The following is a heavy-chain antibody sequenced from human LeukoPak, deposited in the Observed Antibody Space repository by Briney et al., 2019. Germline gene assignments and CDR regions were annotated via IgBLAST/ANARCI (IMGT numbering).Heavy chain of an antibody. CDR3: ARTKFGGDDAFDI. J-gene: IGHJ3*02. V-gene: IGHV4-38-2*01. CDR2: IYHSGST. D-gene: IGHD3-10*01. Sequence: PSETLSLTCAVSGYSISSGYYWGWIRQPPRKGLEWIGSIYHSGSTYYNPSLKSRVTISVDTSKNQFSLKLSSVTAADTAVYYCARTKFGGDDAFDIWGQGTMVTVSS. CDR1: GYSISSGYY.